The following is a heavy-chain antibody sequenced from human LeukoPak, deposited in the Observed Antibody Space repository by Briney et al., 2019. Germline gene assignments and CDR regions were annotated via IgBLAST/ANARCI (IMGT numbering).Heavy chain of an antibody. J-gene: IGHJ4*02. Sequence: PGGSLRLSCAASGFTFSNYAMSWVRQAPGKGLEWVSGISGSGGSTYNADSVKGRFTMSRDNSKNVLYLQMNSLRVEDTAVYYCAKDSRPILTGYYKESSHFDDWGQGTLVTVSS. CDR1: GFTFSNYA. CDR3: AKDSRPILTGYYKESSHFDD. CDR2: ISGSGGST. V-gene: IGHV3-23*01. D-gene: IGHD3-9*01.